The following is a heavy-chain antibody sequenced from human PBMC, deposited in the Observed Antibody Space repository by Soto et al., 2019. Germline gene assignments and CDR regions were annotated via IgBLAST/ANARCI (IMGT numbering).Heavy chain of an antibody. CDR2: INPSGGST. CDR1: GYNFISHY. J-gene: IGHJ4*02. D-gene: IGHD2-2*01. Sequence: QVLLVQSGAEVTRPGASLKVSCKASGYNFISHYIHWVRQAPGQGLEWMGFINPSGGSTTHAQNFQGRLSMTRDTSTSTVYMELSGLRSEDAAVYYCARDYLSSKSSLSYVDYWGQGTLVTVSS. V-gene: IGHV1-46*01. CDR3: ARDYLSSKSSLSYVDY.